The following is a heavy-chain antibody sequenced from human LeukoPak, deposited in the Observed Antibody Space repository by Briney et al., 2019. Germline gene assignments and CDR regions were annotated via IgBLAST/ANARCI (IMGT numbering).Heavy chain of an antibody. Sequence: ASVKVSCKASGYTFTGYYMHWVRQAPGQGLEWMGWINPNSGGTNYAQKFQGRVTMTRDTSISTAYMELSRLRSDDTAVYYCARGGFSVSGSYSHYFNCWGQGTLVTVSS. CDR3: ARGGFSVSGSYSHYFNC. CDR2: INPNSGGT. CDR1: GYTFTGYY. D-gene: IGHD1-26*01. J-gene: IGHJ4*02. V-gene: IGHV1-2*02.